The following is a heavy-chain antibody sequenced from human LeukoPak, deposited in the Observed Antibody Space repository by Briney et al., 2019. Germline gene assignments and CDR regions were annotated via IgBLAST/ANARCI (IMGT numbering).Heavy chain of an antibody. CDR3: AKDHGSGSYPLDY. CDR2: ISWNSGSI. V-gene: IGHV3-9*01. D-gene: IGHD3-10*01. Sequence: GGSLRLSCAASGFTFDDYAMHWVRHAPGKGLGWVSGISWNSGSIGYADSVKGRFTISRDNAKNSLYLQMNSLRAEDTALYYCAKDHGSGSYPLDYWGQGTLVTVSS. J-gene: IGHJ4*02. CDR1: GFTFDDYA.